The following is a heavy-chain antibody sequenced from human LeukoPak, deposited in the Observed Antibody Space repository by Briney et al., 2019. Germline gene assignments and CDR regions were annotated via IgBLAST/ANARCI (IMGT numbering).Heavy chain of an antibody. CDR1: GGSISSSSYY. J-gene: IGHJ4*02. V-gene: IGHV4-39*01. CDR3: AGGYSYGIFDY. Sequence: SETLSLTCTVSGGSISSSSYYWGWIRQPPGKGREWIGSIYYSGSTYYNPSLKSRVTISVDTSKNQFSLKLSSVTAADTAVYYCAGGYSYGIFDYWGQGTLVTVSS. D-gene: IGHD5-18*01. CDR2: IYYSGST.